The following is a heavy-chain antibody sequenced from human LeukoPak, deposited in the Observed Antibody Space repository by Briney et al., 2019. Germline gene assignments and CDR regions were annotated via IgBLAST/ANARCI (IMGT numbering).Heavy chain of an antibody. D-gene: IGHD3-9*01. CDR3: ARPAPNFDWLGY. V-gene: IGHV1-46*01. CDR1: GYTFTNYY. CDR2: INPSGGIT. J-gene: IGHJ4*02. Sequence: ASVKVSCKASGYTFTNYYMHWVRQAPGQGLEWMGIINPSGGITSYAQKFQGRVTMTRDTSTSTVYMELSSLRSEDTAVCYCARPAPNFDWLGYWGQGTLVTVSS.